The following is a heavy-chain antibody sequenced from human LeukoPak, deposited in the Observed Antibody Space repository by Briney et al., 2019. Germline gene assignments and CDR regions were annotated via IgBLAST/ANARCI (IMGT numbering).Heavy chain of an antibody. CDR3: ARAPTGDCYDY. CDR1: GGSISSGDYY. V-gene: IGHV4-30-4*01. Sequence: SETLSLTCTVSGGSISSGDYYWSWIRQPPGKGLEWIGYIYYSGSTYYNPSLKSRVTISVDASKNQFSLKLSSVTAADTAVYYCARAPTGDCYDYWGQGTLVTVSS. J-gene: IGHJ4*02. D-gene: IGHD2-21*01. CDR2: IYYSGST.